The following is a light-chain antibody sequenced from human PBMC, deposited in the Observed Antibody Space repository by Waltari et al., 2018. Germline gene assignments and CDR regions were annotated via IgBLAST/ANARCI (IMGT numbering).Light chain of an antibody. CDR1: SSDVGNYKR. CDR2: VVS. CDR3: SSYAGSSKGV. J-gene: IGLJ2*01. V-gene: IGLV2-23*02. Sequence: QSALTQPASVSGSPGQSITIPCTGTSSDVGNYKRVSWYQQHPGKAPKLMIYVVSKRPSGVSDRFSGSKSGDMASLTISGLQPEDEAEYFCSSYAGSSKGVFGGGTKVTVL.